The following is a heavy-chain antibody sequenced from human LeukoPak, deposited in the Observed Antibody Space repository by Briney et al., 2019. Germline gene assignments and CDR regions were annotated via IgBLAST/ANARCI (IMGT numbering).Heavy chain of an antibody. CDR2: IYSGGST. CDR1: GFTVSSNY. D-gene: IGHD7-27*01. Sequence: GGSLRLSCAASGFTVSSNYMSWVRQAPGKGLEWVSVIYSGGSTYYADSVKGRFTISRDNSKNTLYLQMNSLRAEDTAVYYCARGARTGAFDWHFDLWGRGSLVTVSS. V-gene: IGHV3-66*01. CDR3: ARGARTGAFDWHFDL. J-gene: IGHJ2*01.